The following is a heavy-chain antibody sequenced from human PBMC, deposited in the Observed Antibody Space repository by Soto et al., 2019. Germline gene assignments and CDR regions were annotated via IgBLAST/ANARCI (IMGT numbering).Heavy chain of an antibody. CDR2: IIPIFGTA. V-gene: IGHV1-69*06. CDR1: GGTFSSYA. CDR3: ARVPGAGTGYYYGMDV. J-gene: IGHJ6*02. Sequence: QVQLVQSGAEVKKPGSSVNVSCKASGGTFSSYAISWVRQTPGTGLEWMGGIIPIFGTANYTQKYQGRVTITADKSTSAAYMGLSSLRSEDTAVYYCARVPGAGTGYYYGMDVWGQGTTVPVSS. D-gene: IGHD3-9*01.